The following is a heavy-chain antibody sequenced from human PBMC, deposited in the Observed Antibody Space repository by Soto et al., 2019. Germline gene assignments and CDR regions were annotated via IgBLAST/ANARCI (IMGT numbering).Heavy chain of an antibody. V-gene: IGHV1-3*01. CDR3: AGDPDSHYNDSHASSYP. D-gene: IGHD4-4*01. CDR1: GYTFTSYA. Sequence: ASVKVSCKASGYTFTSYAMHWVRQAPGQRLEWMGWINAGNGNTKYSQKFQGRVTITRDKFTGTAYMELSGLRSDDTAVYYCAGDPDSHYNDSHASSYPWGQGTLVTVSS. J-gene: IGHJ5*02. CDR2: INAGNGNT.